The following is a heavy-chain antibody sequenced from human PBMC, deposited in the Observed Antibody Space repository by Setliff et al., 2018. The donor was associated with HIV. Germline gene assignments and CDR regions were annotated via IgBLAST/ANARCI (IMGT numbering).Heavy chain of an antibody. CDR2: IFYSGRA. D-gene: IGHD3-10*01. CDR3: ARHRVITGSFDS. CDR1: DGSIRSSDYY. J-gene: IGHJ4*02. V-gene: IGHV4-39*01. Sequence: SETLSLTCTVSDGSIRSSDYYWGWIRQSPGVGLEWIGSIFYSGRAYYNPSLKSRVTISVDTSKNQFSLRVNSVTAADTAVFYCARHRVITGSFDSWGQGTLVTVSS.